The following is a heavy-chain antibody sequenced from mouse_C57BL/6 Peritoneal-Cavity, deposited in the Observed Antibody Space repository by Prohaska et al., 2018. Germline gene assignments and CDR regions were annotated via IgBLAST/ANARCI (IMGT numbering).Heavy chain of an antibody. CDR1: GYTFTSYW. Sequence: GAELVKPGASVKLSCKASGYTFTSYWMHWVEQRPGQGLEWIGMIHPNSGSTNYNEKFKSKATLTVDKSSSTAYMQLSSLTSEDSAVYYCARRDYGSSPAWFAYWGQGTLVTVSA. J-gene: IGHJ3*01. CDR3: ARRDYGSSPAWFAY. CDR2: IHPNSGST. V-gene: IGHV1-64*01. D-gene: IGHD1-1*01.